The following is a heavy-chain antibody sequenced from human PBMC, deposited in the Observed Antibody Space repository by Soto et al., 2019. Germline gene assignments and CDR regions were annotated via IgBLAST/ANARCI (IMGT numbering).Heavy chain of an antibody. CDR2: IYYTGTS. V-gene: IGHV4-59*08. CDR1: GGSIRNNY. Sequence: SSETLSLTCTVSGGSIRNNYWSWIRQPPGKGLEWVGYIYYTGTSKYNPSLKSRVSISVDSSKNQFSLKLTSVTAADTAVYYCARSVFPWGQGTLVTVSS. J-gene: IGHJ5*02. CDR3: ARSVFP.